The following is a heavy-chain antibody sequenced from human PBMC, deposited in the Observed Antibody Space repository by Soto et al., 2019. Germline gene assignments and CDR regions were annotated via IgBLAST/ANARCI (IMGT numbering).Heavy chain of an antibody. V-gene: IGHV3-53*01. Sequence: GGSLRLSCAASGFPVSSNYMSWVRQSPGKGLEWVSVIYSGGSTYYADSVKGRFTISRDNSKNTLYLQMNSMRAEDTAVYYCAREKTTELRFVEWHGKGAFDIWGQGTMLTISS. J-gene: IGHJ3*02. D-gene: IGHD3-3*01. CDR3: AREKTTELRFVEWHGKGAFDI. CDR2: IYSGGST. CDR1: GFPVSSNY.